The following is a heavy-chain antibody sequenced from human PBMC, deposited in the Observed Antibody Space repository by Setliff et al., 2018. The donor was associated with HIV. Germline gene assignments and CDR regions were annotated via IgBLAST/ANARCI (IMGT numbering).Heavy chain of an antibody. J-gene: IGHJ4*01. CDR3: ATLRWLRSKHSDY. D-gene: IGHD5-12*01. Sequence: PSETLSLTCTVSGGSITNSNYYWGWFRQPPGKGLEWIGAIYYTENTYYNPSLKSRVTMSVDTSKNQFSLKLRSVTAADTAVYFCATLRWLRSKHSDYRGQGILVTVSS. V-gene: IGHV4-39*01. CDR1: GGSITNSNYY. CDR2: IYYTENT.